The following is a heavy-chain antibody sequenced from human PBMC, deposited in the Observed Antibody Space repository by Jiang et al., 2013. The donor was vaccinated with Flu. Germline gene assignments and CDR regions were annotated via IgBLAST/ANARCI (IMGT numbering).Heavy chain of an antibody. CDR3: ARHLSALGAYHYYGMDV. Sequence: GLVKPSQTLSLTCTVSGGSISSDGYYWTWIRQHPGKGLEWIGYIYYSDNTYYNPSLMSRVTMSVDTSKNQFSLRLNSVTAADTAVYYCARHLSALGAYHYYGMDVWGKGTTVTVSS. D-gene: IGHD3-3*01. J-gene: IGHJ6*04. CDR1: GGSISSDGYY. CDR2: IYYSDNT. V-gene: IGHV4-31*03.